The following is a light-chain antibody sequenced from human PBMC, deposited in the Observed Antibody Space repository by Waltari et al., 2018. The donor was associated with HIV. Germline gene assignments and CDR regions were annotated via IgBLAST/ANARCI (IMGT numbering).Light chain of an antibody. Sequence: QSALTQPASVSGPPGQSVTIPCTGTSSNVGGYHLASWYQQHADKATKLVIFDANTRPSGIPFRFSASKSGNTASLTISGLQPEDEADYYCCSYMSGSTLVFGGGTKVIV. CDR2: DAN. J-gene: IGLJ3*02. CDR3: CSYMSGSTLV. CDR1: SSNVGGYHL. V-gene: IGLV2-14*03.